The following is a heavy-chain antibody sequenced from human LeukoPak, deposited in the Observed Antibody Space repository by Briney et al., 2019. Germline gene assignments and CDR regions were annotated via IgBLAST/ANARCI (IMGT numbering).Heavy chain of an antibody. CDR2: IYWDDDK. J-gene: IGHJ4*02. CDR1: GLSLSSTGAG. CDR3: AHFKLTIFDS. V-gene: IGHV2-5*02. D-gene: IGHD3-3*01. Sequence: SGPYAGEPTETLTLTCTFSGLSLSSTGAGVGWIRQPPVKALEWLALIYWDDDKRYSPSLKSKLSIIKDTSKNQVVLTMTNVDPGDTATYYCAHFKLTIFDSWGQGNLVTVSS.